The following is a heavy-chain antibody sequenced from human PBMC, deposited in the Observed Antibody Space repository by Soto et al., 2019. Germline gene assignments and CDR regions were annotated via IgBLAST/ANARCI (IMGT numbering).Heavy chain of an antibody. D-gene: IGHD2-2*01. CDR3: GFCSSGSCYEGAY. V-gene: IGHV3-21*01. CDR2: ITRSSTYI. Sequence: EVQLVESGGGLVKPGGSLRLSCAASGFTFSSSSMNWVRQAPGKGLEWLSSITRSSTYIYYADSVKGRFTISRDNAKNSMYLHMNRLRAADTAVYYCGFCSSGSCYEGAYWAQGTLVPVSS. CDR1: GFTFSSSS. J-gene: IGHJ4*02.